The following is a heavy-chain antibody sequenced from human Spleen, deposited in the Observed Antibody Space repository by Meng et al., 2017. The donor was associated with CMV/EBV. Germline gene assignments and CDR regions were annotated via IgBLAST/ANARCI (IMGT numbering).Heavy chain of an antibody. V-gene: IGHV3-30-3*01. CDR3: ASQGTLDAFDI. CDR2: ISYDGSNK. CDR1: GFTFSSYA. Sequence: GGSLRLSCAASGFTFSSYAMHWVRQAPGKGLEWVAVISYDGSNKYYADSVKGRFTISRDNSKNTPYLQMNSLRAEDTAVYYCASQGTLDAFDIWGQGTMVTVSS. J-gene: IGHJ3*02. D-gene: IGHD1-1*01.